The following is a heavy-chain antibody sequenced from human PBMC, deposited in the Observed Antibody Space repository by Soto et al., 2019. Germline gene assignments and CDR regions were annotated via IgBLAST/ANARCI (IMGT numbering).Heavy chain of an antibody. CDR3: ARAAQFNDGGNSGFDY. CDR1: GFTFSSDW. D-gene: IGHD2-21*02. Sequence: EVQLVESGGGLVQPGGSLRLSFAASGFTFSSDWMHWVRHSPGKGLVWVSHINSDGSVTKYADSVKGRFTISRDNAKTTLDLQLNSRRAVDTAVYYCARAAQFNDGGNSGFDYWGQGTLVTFSS. CDR2: INSDGSVT. J-gene: IGHJ4*02. V-gene: IGHV3-74*01.